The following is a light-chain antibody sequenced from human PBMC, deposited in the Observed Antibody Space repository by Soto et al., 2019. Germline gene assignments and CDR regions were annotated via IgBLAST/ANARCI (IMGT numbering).Light chain of an antibody. CDR3: QQYNRYWT. V-gene: IGKV1-5*03. Sequence: DIQMTQSPSTLSASVGDRVTITCRASQSISTWLAWYQQKPGKAPKLLIYKASSLESGVPSRFSGSGSGTEFTLTISSLQPDDFDTYYCQQYNRYWTFGQGTKVEIK. J-gene: IGKJ1*01. CDR2: KAS. CDR1: QSISTW.